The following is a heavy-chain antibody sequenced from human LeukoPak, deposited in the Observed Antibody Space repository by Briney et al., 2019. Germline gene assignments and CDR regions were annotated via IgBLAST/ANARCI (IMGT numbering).Heavy chain of an antibody. D-gene: IGHD2-2*01. CDR1: GFTFSSYG. V-gene: IGHV3-33*01. Sequence: GGSLRLSCAASGFTFSSYGMHWVRQAPGKGLEWVAVIWYDGSNKYYADSVKGRFTISRDNSKNTLYLQMNSLRAEDTAVYYCARAGYCSSTSCYGLDYWGQGTLVTVSS. CDR3: ARAGYCSSTSCYGLDY. CDR2: IWYDGSNK. J-gene: IGHJ4*02.